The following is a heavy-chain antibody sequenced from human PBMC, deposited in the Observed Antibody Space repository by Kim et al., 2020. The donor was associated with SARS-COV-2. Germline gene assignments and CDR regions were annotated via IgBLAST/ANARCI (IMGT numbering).Heavy chain of an antibody. CDR3: SRAVDSHWFDP. CDR2: MYYSGST. D-gene: IGHD5-12*01. V-gene: IGHV4-59*01. CDR1: GGSISSYY. Sequence: SETLSLTCTVSGGSISSYYWSWIRQPPGKGLEWIGYMYYSGSTRYNPSLQSRVTMSVDTSKNQFSLKLTSMTAADTAVYYCSRAVDSHWFDPWGQGTLVT. J-gene: IGHJ5*02.